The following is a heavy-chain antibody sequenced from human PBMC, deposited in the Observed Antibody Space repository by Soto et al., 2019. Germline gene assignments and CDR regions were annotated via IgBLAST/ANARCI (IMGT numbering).Heavy chain of an antibody. Sequence: SETLSLTCTVTGGTISGYYWTWIRQSAGGGLEWIGRIYSSGSTNYNPSLKSRVTIPLDTSMNHFSLRLSSVTAADTAVYYCARGQRFSDWFDPWGQGTLVTVSS. D-gene: IGHD3-3*01. CDR3: ARGQRFSDWFDP. J-gene: IGHJ5*02. CDR2: IYSSGST. V-gene: IGHV4-4*07. CDR1: GGTISGYY.